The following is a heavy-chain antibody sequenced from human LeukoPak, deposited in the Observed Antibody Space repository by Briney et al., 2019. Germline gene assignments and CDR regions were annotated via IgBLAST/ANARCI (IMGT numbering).Heavy chain of an antibody. CDR2: ISSSSSAI. J-gene: IGHJ4*02. V-gene: IGHV3-48*01. D-gene: IGHD1-26*01. Sequence: GGSLRLSCAAPGFTFSSYSMNWVRQAPGKGLEWISYISSSSSAIFYADSVKGRFTISRDNAKNSLYLQMSSLRAEDTAVYYCASRVGALDHWGQGTLVTVSS. CDR3: ASRVGALDH. CDR1: GFTFSSYS.